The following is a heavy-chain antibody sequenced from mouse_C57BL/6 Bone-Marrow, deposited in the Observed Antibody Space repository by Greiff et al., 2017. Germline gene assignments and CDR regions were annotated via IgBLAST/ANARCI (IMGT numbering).Heavy chain of an antibody. J-gene: IGHJ3*01. CDR1: GFTFSDYY. CDR3: SKIYYGYDVWFAY. D-gene: IGHD2-2*01. CDR2: INYDGSST. Sequence: EVQRVESEGGLVQPGSSLKLSCTASGFTFSDYYMAWVRQVPEKGLEWVAYINYDGSSTYYPDSLKSRFIISRDNAKNILYLQMSSLKSEDTATYSSSKIYYGYDVWFAYWGQGTLVTVSS. V-gene: IGHV5-16*01.